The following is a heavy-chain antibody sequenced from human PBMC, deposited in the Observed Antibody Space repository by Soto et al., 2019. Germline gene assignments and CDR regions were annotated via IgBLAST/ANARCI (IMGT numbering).Heavy chain of an antibody. J-gene: IGHJ4*02. CDR2: ISNSGGST. Sequence: EVQLLESGGGLVQPGGSLRLSCAASGFTFTSYAMGWVRQAPGKGLEWVSAISNSGGSTYFADSVRGRFTISRDNSKNTVYQQMTSLRPEDTAVYYCVKDISVVVGRFDFWGQGALVTVSS. V-gene: IGHV3-23*01. CDR1: GFTFTSYA. D-gene: IGHD2-21*01. CDR3: VKDISVVVGRFDF.